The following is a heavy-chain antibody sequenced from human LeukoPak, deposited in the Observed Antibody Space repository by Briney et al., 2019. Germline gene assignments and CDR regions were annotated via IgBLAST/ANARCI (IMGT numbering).Heavy chain of an antibody. Sequence: PGGSLRLSCAASGFTFSSSAMSWVRQAPGKGLEWVSAISGSGGSTYYADSVKGRFTISRDNSKNTLYLQMNSLRAEDTAVYYCAKSSGYLGGYCSGGSCYSVHYYYYMDVWGKGTTVTISS. CDR2: ISGSGGST. D-gene: IGHD2-15*01. J-gene: IGHJ6*03. CDR1: GFTFSSSA. CDR3: AKSSGYLGGYCSGGSCYSVHYYYYMDV. V-gene: IGHV3-23*01.